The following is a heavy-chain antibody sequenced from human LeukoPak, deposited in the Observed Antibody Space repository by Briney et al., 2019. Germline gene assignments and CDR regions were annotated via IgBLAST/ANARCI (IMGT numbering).Heavy chain of an antibody. Sequence: PGGSLRLSCAASGFTFSNYAMYWVRQAPGKGLEWVVAISYDGSNKFYADSVKGRFTISRDNSKNTLYLQMNSLRAEDTAVYYCARDWDYSSGRHYGMDVWGQGTTVTVS. CDR1: GFTFSNYA. CDR2: ISYDGSNK. D-gene: IGHD6-19*01. J-gene: IGHJ6*02. CDR3: ARDWDYSSGRHYGMDV. V-gene: IGHV3-30-3*01.